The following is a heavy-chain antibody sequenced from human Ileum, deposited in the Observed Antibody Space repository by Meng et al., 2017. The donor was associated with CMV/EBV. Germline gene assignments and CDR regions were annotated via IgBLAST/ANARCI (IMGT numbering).Heavy chain of an antibody. CDR2: VSGSGGKR. CDR1: GFTFNYYA. J-gene: IGHJ4*02. D-gene: IGHD5-12*01. CDR3: AKGSGYDLGDLDY. V-gene: IGHV3-23*01. Sequence: ASGFTFNYYAMSWVRQAPGKGLEWVSAVSGSGGKRDYADSVQGRFTISRDNSKNTLYLQMNSLRAEDTAVYYCAKGSGYDLGDLDYWGLGTLVTVSS.